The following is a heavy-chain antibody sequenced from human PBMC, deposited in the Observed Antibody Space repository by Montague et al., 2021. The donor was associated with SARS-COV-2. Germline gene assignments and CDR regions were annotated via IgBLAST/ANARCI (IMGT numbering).Heavy chain of an antibody. CDR1: GDSVSSNSAA. CDR3: ASSGITFTGLDACDN. Sequence: CAISGDSVSSNSAAWNWIRQSPSRGLEWLGRTYYRSKWDSDYAEXXKSRLGITPDTSKNQFSLQLNSVIPEDTAVYYCASSGITFTGLDACDNWGQGTMVTVSS. D-gene: IGHD2-8*02. V-gene: IGHV6-1*01. J-gene: IGHJ3*02. CDR2: TYYRSKWDS.